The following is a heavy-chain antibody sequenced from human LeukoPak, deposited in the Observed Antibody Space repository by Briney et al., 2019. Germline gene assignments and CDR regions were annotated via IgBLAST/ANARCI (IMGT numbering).Heavy chain of an antibody. V-gene: IGHV5-51*01. CDR3: ATWQSNAFHI. CDR2: IYLGDSET. J-gene: IGHJ3*02. Sequence: GDSLKISFQSSGNTFTSYWIGWVLQLPVKGLEWMGIIYLGDSETLYSPSFQGQVTISADKSNTTAYLHWSSLKASDSAMYYRATWQSNAFHIWGQGTVVAVSS. CDR1: GNTFTSYW.